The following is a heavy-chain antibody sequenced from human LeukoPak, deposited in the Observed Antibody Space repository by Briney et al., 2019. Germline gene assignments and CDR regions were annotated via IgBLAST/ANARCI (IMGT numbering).Heavy chain of an antibody. Sequence: GRSLRLSCAASGFTFSTYPMHWVRQAPGKGLEWVAVISYDGSNKYYADSVKGRFTISRDNAKNSLYLQMNSLRAEDTAVYYCARSGPFDYWGQGTLVTVSS. V-gene: IGHV3-30-3*01. CDR2: ISYDGSNK. CDR3: ARSGPFDY. CDR1: GFTFSTYP. J-gene: IGHJ4*02. D-gene: IGHD3-10*01.